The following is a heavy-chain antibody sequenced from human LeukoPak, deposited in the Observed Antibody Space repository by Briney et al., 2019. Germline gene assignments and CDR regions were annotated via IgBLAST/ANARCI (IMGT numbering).Heavy chain of an antibody. CDR2: INHSGST. CDR1: GGSFSGYY. V-gene: IGHV4-34*01. Sequence: NSSETLSLTCAVYGGSFSGYYWSWIRHPPGKGLEWIGEINHSGSTNYNPSLKSRVTISVDTSKNQFSLKLSSVTAADTAVYYCARTRYSSGRDYWGQGTLVTVSS. CDR3: ARTRYSSGRDY. J-gene: IGHJ4*02. D-gene: IGHD6-19*01.